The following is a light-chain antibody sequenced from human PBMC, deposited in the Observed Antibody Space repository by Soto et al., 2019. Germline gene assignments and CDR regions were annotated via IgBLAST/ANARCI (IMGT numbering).Light chain of an antibody. CDR1: QGIDIY. J-gene: IGKJ4*01. Sequence: DIQMTQSPSSLSASLGDRVTITCRASQGIDIYLAWFQQRPGKVPKLLIYAASTLQSGVPSRFSGSGSGTDFTLTISSLQPEHVATYYCQKYNSAPLTFGGGTRVEIK. V-gene: IGKV1-27*01. CDR3: QKYNSAPLT. CDR2: AAS.